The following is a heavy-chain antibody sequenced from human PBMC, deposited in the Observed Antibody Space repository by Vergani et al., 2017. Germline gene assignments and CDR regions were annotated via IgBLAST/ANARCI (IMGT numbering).Heavy chain of an antibody. CDR1: GYTFTSSG. D-gene: IGHD2-2*01. J-gene: IGHJ4*02. V-gene: IGHV1-18*01. CDR2: ISAYNGNT. Sequence: QVQLVQSGAEVKKPGASVKVSCKASGYTFTSSGISWVRQAPGQGLEWMGWISAYNGNTNYAQKLQGRVTMTTDTSTSTAYMELRSLRSDDTAVYYCARASIVVVPAAHFDYWGQGTLVTVSS. CDR3: ARASIVVVPAAHFDY.